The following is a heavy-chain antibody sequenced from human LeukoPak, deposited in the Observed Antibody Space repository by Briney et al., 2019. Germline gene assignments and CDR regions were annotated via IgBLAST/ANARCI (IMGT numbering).Heavy chain of an antibody. CDR1: GGSISSSSYY. Sequence: PSETLSLTCTVSGGSISSSSYYWGWIRQPPGKGLEWIGSIYYSGSTYYNPSLKSRVTISVDTSKNQFSLKLSSVTAADTAVYYCARHGLVGRAFDIWGQGTMVTVSS. J-gene: IGHJ3*02. CDR3: ARHGLVGRAFDI. CDR2: IYYSGST. D-gene: IGHD3-16*01. V-gene: IGHV4-39*01.